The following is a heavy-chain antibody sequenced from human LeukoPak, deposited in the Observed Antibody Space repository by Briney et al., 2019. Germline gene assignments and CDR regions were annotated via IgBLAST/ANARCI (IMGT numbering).Heavy chain of an antibody. CDR1: GGSFSGYY. D-gene: IGHD6-13*01. CDR2: INHSGST. Sequence: SETLSLTCAVYGGSFSGYYWSWIRQPPGKGLEWIGEINHSGSTNYNPSLKSRVTISVVTSKNQFSLKLSSVTAADTAVYYCARFFAAAGTDWFDPWGQGTLVTVSS. CDR3: ARFFAAAGTDWFDP. J-gene: IGHJ5*02. V-gene: IGHV4-34*01.